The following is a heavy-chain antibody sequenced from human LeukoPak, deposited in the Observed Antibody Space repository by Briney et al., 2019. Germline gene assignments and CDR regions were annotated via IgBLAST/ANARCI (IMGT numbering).Heavy chain of an antibody. CDR1: GGSFSSGDY. CDR2: INQSGDT. V-gene: IGHV4-34*01. CDR3: AKVYYYVDV. J-gene: IGHJ6*03. Sequence: LETLSLTCAVSGGSFSSGDYCGWIRQSPGKGLEWIGEINQSGDTNYNPSLKSRVTISVDTSKNQFSLNLRSVTAADTAVYYCAKVYYYVDVWGKGTTVTVSS.